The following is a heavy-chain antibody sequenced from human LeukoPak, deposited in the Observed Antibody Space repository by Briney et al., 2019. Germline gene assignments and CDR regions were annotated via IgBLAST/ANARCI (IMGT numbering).Heavy chain of an antibody. CDR3: ARDQELYCSGGSCSRMDV. Sequence: GGSLRLSCAASGFTFSTYSMNWVRQAPGKGLEWVSSISGSSSYIYYADSVKGRFTISRDNAKNSLYLQMNSLRAEDTAVYYCARDQELYCSGGSCSRMDVWGKGTTVTISS. D-gene: IGHD2-15*01. CDR1: GFTFSTYS. V-gene: IGHV3-21*01. CDR2: ISGSSSYI. J-gene: IGHJ6*03.